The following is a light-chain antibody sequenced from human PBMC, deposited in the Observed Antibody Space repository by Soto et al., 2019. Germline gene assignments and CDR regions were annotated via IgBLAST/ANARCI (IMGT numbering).Light chain of an antibody. Sequence: QSALTQPPSVSGSPGQSVTISCTGTSSDVGSYNRVSWYQQPPGTAPKLMIYEVSNRPSGVPDLFSGSKSGNTASLTISGLQAEDEADYYCSSYTSSSTHYVFGTGTKLTVL. J-gene: IGLJ1*01. CDR1: SSDVGSYNR. V-gene: IGLV2-18*02. CDR2: EVS. CDR3: SSYTSSSTHYV.